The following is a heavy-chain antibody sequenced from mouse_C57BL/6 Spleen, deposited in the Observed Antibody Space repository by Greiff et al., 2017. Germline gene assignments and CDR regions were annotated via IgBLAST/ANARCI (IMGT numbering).Heavy chain of an antibody. CDR2: ISDGGSYT. Sequence: EVNVVESGGGLVKPGGSLKLSCAASGFTFSSYAMSWVRQTPEKRLEWVATISDGGSYTYYPDNVKGRFTISRDNAKNNLYLQLSHLKSEDTAMYYCARERVTTVAGAAYWGQGTLVTVSA. CDR1: GFTFSSYA. J-gene: IGHJ3*01. CDR3: ARERVTTVAGAAY. V-gene: IGHV5-4*01. D-gene: IGHD1-1*01.